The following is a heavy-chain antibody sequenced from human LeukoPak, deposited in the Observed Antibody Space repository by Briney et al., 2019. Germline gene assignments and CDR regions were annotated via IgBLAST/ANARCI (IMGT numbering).Heavy chain of an antibody. CDR2: IYYSGST. CDR1: GYSISSYF. Sequence: SETLSLTCTVSGYSISSYFWSWIRQPPGKGLEWIGYIYYSGSTNYNPSLKSRVTISVDTSKNQFSLKLSSVTAADTAVYYCARTSSSTSFYYYGMDVWGQGTTVTVSS. J-gene: IGHJ6*02. CDR3: ARTSSSTSFYYYGMDV. D-gene: IGHD2-2*01. V-gene: IGHV4-59*01.